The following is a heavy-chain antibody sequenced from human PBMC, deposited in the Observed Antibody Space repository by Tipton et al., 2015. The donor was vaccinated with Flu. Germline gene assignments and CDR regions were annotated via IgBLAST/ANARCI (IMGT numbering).Heavy chain of an antibody. CDR2: IYSGGNT. D-gene: IGHD3-22*01. J-gene: IGHJ4*02. CDR1: GGSISTYY. Sequence: PGLVKPSETLSLTCTVSGGSISTYYWSWIRQPAGKGLEWIGRIYSGGNTNYNPSLKSRVTMSGDTSKNQFSLKLSSVTAADTAVYYCARDPAGYYDNGAYYIFGSWGQGALVTVSS. V-gene: IGHV4-4*07. CDR3: ARDPAGYYDNGAYYIFGS.